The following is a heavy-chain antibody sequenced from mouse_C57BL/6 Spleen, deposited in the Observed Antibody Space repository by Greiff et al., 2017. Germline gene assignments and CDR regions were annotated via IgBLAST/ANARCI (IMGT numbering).Heavy chain of an antibody. CDR2: IYPRSGNT. J-gene: IGHJ1*03. CDR1: GYTFTSYG. D-gene: IGHD2-3*01. CDR3: ARGVDGYWYVDV. V-gene: IGHV1-81*01. Sequence: QVQLQQSGAELARPGASVKLSCKASGYTFTSYGISWVKQRTGQGLEWIGEIYPRSGNTYYNEKFKGKATLTADKSSSTAYMELRSLTSEDSAVYFCARGVDGYWYVDVWGTGTTVTVSS.